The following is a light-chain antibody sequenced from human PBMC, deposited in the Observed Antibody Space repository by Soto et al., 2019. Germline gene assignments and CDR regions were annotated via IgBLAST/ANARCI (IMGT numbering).Light chain of an antibody. CDR2: EVT. CDR1: TNDIGSYNY. Sequence: QSVLTQPASVSGSPGQSITLSCAGTTNDIGSYNYVSWFQQHPGKAPKLIIYEVTHRPSGISTRFSGSKSGNTASLTISGLQAEDEAVYYCSSYKFSTTLRVFGGGTQLTVL. J-gene: IGLJ3*02. V-gene: IGLV2-14*01. CDR3: SSYKFSTTLRV.